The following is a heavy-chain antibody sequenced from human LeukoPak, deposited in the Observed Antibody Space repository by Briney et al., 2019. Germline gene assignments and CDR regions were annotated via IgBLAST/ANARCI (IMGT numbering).Heavy chain of an antibody. D-gene: IGHD3-3*01. V-gene: IGHV1-69*02. CDR1: GGTFSSYT. Sequence: GASVKVSCKASGGTFSSYTISWVRQAPGQGLEWMGRIIPILGIANYAQKFQGRVTITADKSTSTAYMELSSLRSGDTAVYYCASFSKTIFGVVSHFDYWGQGTLVTVSS. J-gene: IGHJ4*02. CDR2: IIPILGIA. CDR3: ASFSKTIFGVVSHFDY.